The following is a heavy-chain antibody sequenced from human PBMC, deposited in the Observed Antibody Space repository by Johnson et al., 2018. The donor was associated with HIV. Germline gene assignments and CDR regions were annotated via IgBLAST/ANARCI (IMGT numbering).Heavy chain of an antibody. Sequence: VQLVESGGGLVKPGGSLRLSCAASGFTFDDYGMSWVRQAPGKGLEWVSGINSDGSDTRYADSVKGRFTISRDNAKTTLYLQMNSLRAEDTAVYYCAREVNAFDIWGQGTMVTVSS. J-gene: IGHJ3*02. CDR3: AREVNAFDI. V-gene: IGHV3-74*01. CDR2: INSDGSDT. CDR1: GFTFDDYG. D-gene: IGHD3-22*01.